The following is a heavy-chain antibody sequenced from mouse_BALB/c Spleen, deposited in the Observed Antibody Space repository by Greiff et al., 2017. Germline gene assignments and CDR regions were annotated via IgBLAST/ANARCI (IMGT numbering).Heavy chain of an antibody. V-gene: IGHV14-4*02. D-gene: IGHD1-2*01. CDR2: IDPENGDT. Sequence: EVKLMESGAELVRSGASVKLSCTASGFNIKDYYMHWVKQRPEQGLEWIGWIDPENGDTEYAPKFQGKATMTADTSSNTAYLQLSSLTSEDTAVYYCNAIGITTAFAYWGQGTLVTVSA. J-gene: IGHJ3*01. CDR3: NAIGITTAFAY. CDR1: GFNIKDYY.